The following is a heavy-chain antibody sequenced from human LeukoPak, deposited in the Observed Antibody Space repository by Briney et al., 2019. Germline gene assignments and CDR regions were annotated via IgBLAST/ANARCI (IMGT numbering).Heavy chain of an antibody. D-gene: IGHD5-24*01. Sequence: RTGGSLRLSCAASGFTFSSYGMHWVRQAPGKGLEWVAVISYDGSNKYYADSVKGRFTISRDNSKNTLYLQMNSLRAEDTAVYYCAKTPDGYNYYFDYWGRGTLVTVSS. CDR2: ISYDGSNK. CDR3: AKTPDGYNYYFDY. J-gene: IGHJ4*02. CDR1: GFTFSSYG. V-gene: IGHV3-30*18.